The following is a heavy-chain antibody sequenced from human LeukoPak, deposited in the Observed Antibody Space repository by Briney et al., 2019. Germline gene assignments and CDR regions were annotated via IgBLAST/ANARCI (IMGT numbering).Heavy chain of an antibody. D-gene: IGHD2-21*02. V-gene: IGHV4-59*08. CDR1: AGSMSNYY. J-gene: IGHJ4*02. CDR2: IYYSGST. Sequence: SETLSLTCTVSAGSMSNYYWSWIRQPPGKGLEWLGYIYYSGSTNYNPSLKTRVTISVDTSKNQFSLKLTSVTAADTAVYYCARQTLAYCGGDCYSFDYWGQGTLVTVSS. CDR3: ARQTLAYCGGDCYSFDY.